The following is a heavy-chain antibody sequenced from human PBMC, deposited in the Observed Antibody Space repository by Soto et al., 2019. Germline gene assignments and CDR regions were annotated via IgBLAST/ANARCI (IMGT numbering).Heavy chain of an antibody. D-gene: IGHD3-22*01. Sequence: PGGSLRLSCAASGFTFSSYSMNWVRQAPGKGLEWVSYISSSSSTIYYADSVKGRFTISRDNAKNSLYLQMNSLRDEDTAVYYCARERDYYDSSGYYYAPRLDYYYGMDVWGQGTTVTVSS. CDR3: ARERDYYDSSGYYYAPRLDYYYGMDV. J-gene: IGHJ6*02. CDR1: GFTFSSYS. V-gene: IGHV3-48*02. CDR2: ISSSSSTI.